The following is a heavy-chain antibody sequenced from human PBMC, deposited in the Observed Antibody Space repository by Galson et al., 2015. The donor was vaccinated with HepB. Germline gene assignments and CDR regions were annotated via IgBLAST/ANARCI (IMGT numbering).Heavy chain of an antibody. CDR2: ISIYNNHT. CDR3: TIGQFMADY. Sequence: SVKVSCKASGYTFTSYGISWVRQAPGQGLEWMGWISIYNNHTNYAQNLQARVTMTTDTSTSTAYMELRSLRSDDTAVYYCTIGQFMADYWGQGTLVTVSS. D-gene: IGHD3-10*01. CDR1: GYTFTSYG. J-gene: IGHJ4*02. V-gene: IGHV1-18*04.